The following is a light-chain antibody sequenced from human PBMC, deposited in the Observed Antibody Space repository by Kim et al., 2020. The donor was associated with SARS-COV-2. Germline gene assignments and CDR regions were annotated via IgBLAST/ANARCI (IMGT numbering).Light chain of an antibody. CDR2: GAS. J-gene: IGKJ2*01. Sequence: SPGESATPSCRASQSVSSSYLAWYQQKPGQAPRLLIYGASSRATGIPDRFSGSGSGTDFTLTISRLEPEDFAVYYCQQYGSSPWYTFGQGTKLEI. V-gene: IGKV3-20*01. CDR3: QQYGSSPWYT. CDR1: QSVSSSY.